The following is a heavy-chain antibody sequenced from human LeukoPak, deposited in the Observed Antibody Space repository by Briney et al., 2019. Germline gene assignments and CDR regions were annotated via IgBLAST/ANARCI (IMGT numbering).Heavy chain of an antibody. CDR3: ASIVGASYPFDY. D-gene: IGHD1-26*01. V-gene: IGHV3-74*01. J-gene: IGHJ4*02. Sequence: GGSLRLSCAASGFTFSSYWMHWVRQAPGKGLVWVSRINSDGSSTSYADSVKGRFAISRDNAKNTLYLQMNSLRAEDTAVYYCASIVGASYPFDYWGQGTLVTVSS. CDR2: INSDGSST. CDR1: GFTFSSYW.